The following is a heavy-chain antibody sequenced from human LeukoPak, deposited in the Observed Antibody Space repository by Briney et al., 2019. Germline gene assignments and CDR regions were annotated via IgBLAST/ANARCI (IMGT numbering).Heavy chain of an antibody. CDR1: VYTFTGYY. J-gene: IGHJ4*02. CDR3: ARGVSRVEMDTSGFDY. CDR2: INPKRGDT. Sequence: ASVNVSCKACVYTFTGYYMHWVRQDPAQGRVWMGWINPKRGDTHYPQKREGSVTMTRDTSIRTAYRERSRLSYDDTAGYLCARGVSRVEMDTSGFDYWGQGTLVTVSS. D-gene: IGHD5-24*01. V-gene: IGHV1-2*02.